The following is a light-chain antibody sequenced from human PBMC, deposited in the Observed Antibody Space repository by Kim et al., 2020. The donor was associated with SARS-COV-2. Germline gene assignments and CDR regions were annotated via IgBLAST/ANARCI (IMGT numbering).Light chain of an antibody. V-gene: IGLV2-14*03. CDR3: SSYTISSTVL. Sequence: GQSITISCPGTITDVGFYKYVSWYQQHPGKAPKLLIYDVTSRPSGVSNRFSGSKSGTTASLTISGLQAEDEAEYHCSSYTISSTVLFGGGTQLTVL. J-gene: IGLJ2*01. CDR1: ITDVGFYKY. CDR2: DVT.